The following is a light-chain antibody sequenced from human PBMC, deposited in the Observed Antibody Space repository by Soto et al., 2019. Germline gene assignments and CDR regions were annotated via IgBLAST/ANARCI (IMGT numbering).Light chain of an antibody. J-gene: IGLJ7*01. V-gene: IGLV4-69*01. CDR1: SGHSSYA. CDR3: QTWGSGIHVV. CDR2: VNSDGSH. Sequence: QPVLTQSPSASASLGASVKLTCTLSSGHSSYAIAWHQQQPEKGPRYLMKVNSDGSHNKGDGIPDRLSGSSSGAERYLTISSLQSEDEADYYCQTWGSGIHVVFGGGTQLTVL.